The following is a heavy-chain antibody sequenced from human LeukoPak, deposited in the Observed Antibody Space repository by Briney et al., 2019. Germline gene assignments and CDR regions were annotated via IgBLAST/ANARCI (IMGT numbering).Heavy chain of an antibody. D-gene: IGHD6-19*01. Sequence: GGSLRVSCAASAGFTFSDYWMKWVRQAPGKGLEWVAIISQDGREKLYVDSVKGRFTISRDNAKSSLYLQINSLRAEDTAVYYCVGGIGWQPDYWGQGTLVTVSS. CDR3: VGGIGWQPDY. J-gene: IGHJ4*02. V-gene: IGHV3-7*03. CDR2: ISQDGREK. CDR1: AGFTFSDYW.